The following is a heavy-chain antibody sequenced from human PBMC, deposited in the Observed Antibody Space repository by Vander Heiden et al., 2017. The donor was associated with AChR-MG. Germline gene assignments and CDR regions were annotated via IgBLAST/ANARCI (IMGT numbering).Heavy chain of an antibody. CDR1: GFTFSSYG. J-gene: IGHJ6*02. CDR2: ISYDGSNK. Sequence: QVQLVESGGGVVQPGSSLRLSGAASGFTFSSYGMHWVRQAPGKGLEWVAVISYDGSNKYYADSVKGRFTISRDNSKNTLYLQMNSLRAEDTAVYYCAKDYRGSRYYYYGMDVWGQGTTVTVSS. CDR3: AKDYRGSRYYYYGMDV. V-gene: IGHV3-30*18. D-gene: IGHD3-16*02.